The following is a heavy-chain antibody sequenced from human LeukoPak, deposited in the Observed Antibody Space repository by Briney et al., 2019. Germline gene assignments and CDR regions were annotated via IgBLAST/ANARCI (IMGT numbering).Heavy chain of an antibody. CDR1: GGSISSDAYC. D-gene: IGHD2-2*01. J-gene: IGHJ4*02. V-gene: IGHV4-31*03. Sequence: SETLSLTCSVSGGSISSDAYCWSWIRQHPGKGLERIGYISYSGSTYQNPSLKSRVTISVDTSENQFSLKLRSVTAADTAVYYCAAIVLVTAATDYWGQGTLVTVSS. CDR3: AAIVLVTAATDY. CDR2: ISYSGST.